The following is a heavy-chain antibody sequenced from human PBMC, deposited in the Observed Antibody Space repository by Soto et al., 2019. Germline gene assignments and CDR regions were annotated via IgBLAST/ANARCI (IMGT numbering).Heavy chain of an antibody. J-gene: IGHJ4*02. Sequence: GSLSLSCAASGFSFISYAMSWVRQAPGKGLEWVSTISGSDGKTFYADSVKGRFSISRDTSKNMLYLQMNNLRGDDTAVYYCVRWSYLDYWGQGTRVTVSS. CDR2: ISGSDGKT. CDR3: VRWSYLDY. CDR1: GFSFISYA. D-gene: IGHD3-3*01. V-gene: IGHV3-23*01.